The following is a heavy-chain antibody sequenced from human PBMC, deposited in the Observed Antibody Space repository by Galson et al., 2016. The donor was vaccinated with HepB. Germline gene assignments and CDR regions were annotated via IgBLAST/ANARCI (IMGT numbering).Heavy chain of an antibody. V-gene: IGHV3-9*01. CDR1: GFTFDDYA. Sequence: SLRLSCAASGFTFDDYAMHWVRQAPGKGLEWVSGSSWNSGSIGYADSVKGRFTVSRDNATNSLYLQMNSLRAEDTALYYCAKHISALLRHWYFDLWGRGTLVTVSS. CDR2: SSWNSGSI. J-gene: IGHJ2*01. D-gene: IGHD2-15*01. CDR3: AKHISALLRHWYFDL.